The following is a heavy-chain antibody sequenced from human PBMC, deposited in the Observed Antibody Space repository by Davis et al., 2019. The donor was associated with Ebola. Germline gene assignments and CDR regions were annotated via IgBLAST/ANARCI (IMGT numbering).Heavy chain of an antibody. CDR1: GFTFSSYA. D-gene: IGHD1-1*01. CDR2: ISGSGGST. J-gene: IGHJ2*01. Sequence: PGGSLRLSCAASGFTFSSYAMSWVRQAPGKGLEWVSAISGSGGSTYYADSVKGRFTISRDNSKNTLYLQMNSLRAEDTAVYYCAKDQLEPASQPFWYFDLWGRGTLVTVSS. V-gene: IGHV3-23*01. CDR3: AKDQLEPASQPFWYFDL.